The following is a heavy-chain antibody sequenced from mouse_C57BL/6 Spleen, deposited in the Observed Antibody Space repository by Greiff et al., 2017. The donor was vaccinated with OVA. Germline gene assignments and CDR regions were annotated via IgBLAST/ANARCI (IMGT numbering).Heavy chain of an antibody. CDR2: IYPGSGST. CDR3: ARPYGSKGYYAMDY. V-gene: IGHV1-55*01. CDR1: GYTFTSYW. D-gene: IGHD1-1*01. J-gene: IGHJ4*01. Sequence: QVQLKQSGAELVKPGASVKMSCKASGYTFTSYWITWVKQRPGQGLEWIGDIYPGSGSTNYNEKFKSKATLTVDTSSSTAYMQLSSLTSEDSAVYYCARPYGSKGYYAMDYWGQGTSVTVSS.